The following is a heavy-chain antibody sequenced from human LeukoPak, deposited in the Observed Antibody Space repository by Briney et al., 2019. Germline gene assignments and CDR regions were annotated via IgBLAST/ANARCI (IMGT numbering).Heavy chain of an antibody. Sequence: SETLSLICTVSGGSISSYYWGWIRQPPGKGLEWIGSIYYSGSTYYSPSLKSRVTISVDTSKNQFSLKLSSVTAADTAVYYCLRHLLSSSYYYYYYYMDVWGIGTTVTVSS. J-gene: IGHJ6*03. CDR3: LRHLLSSSYYYYYYYMDV. CDR2: IYYSGST. V-gene: IGHV4-39*01. CDR1: GGSISSYY. D-gene: IGHD6-6*01.